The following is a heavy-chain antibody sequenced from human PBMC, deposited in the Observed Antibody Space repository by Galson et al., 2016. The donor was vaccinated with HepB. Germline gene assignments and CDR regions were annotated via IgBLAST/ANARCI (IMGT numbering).Heavy chain of an antibody. V-gene: IGHV3-64*02. CDR3: VRVGSGYDY. CDR2: IHYHGGST. D-gene: IGHD3-22*01. Sequence: SLRLSCAASGFTFSSYAMHWVRQAPGKGLEYVSAIHYHGGSTFYADSVKGRFTISRDNSKNTLYLHVGSLRPEDMAVYYCVRVGSGYDYWGQGTRIAVSS. CDR1: GFTFSSYA. J-gene: IGHJ4*02.